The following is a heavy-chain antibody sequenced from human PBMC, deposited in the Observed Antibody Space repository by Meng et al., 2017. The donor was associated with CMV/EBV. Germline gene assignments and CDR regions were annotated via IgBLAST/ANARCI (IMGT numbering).Heavy chain of an antibody. V-gene: IGHV3-30-3*01. CDR1: SYA. Sequence: SYAMHWVSQAPGKGLEWVAVISYDGSNKYYADSVKGRFTISRDNSKNTLYLQMNSLRAEDTAVYYCAREYYDFWSGYYTGAVGWFDPWGQGTLVTVSS. CDR2: ISYDGSNK. CDR3: AREYYDFWSGYYTGAVGWFDP. J-gene: IGHJ5*02. D-gene: IGHD3-3*01.